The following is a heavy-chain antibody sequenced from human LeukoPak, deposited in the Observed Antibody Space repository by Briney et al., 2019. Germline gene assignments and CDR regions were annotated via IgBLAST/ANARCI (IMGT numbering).Heavy chain of an antibody. J-gene: IGHJ4*02. D-gene: IGHD1-26*01. CDR3: ARSNRYSGSYYDY. V-gene: IGHV4-59*01. CDR2: IYYSGST. Sequence: SETLSLTCTVSGDSMNNYYWSWIRQPPGKGLEWIGYIYYSGSTNYNPSLKSRVTISVDTSKNQFSLKLSSVTAADTAVYYCARSNRYSGSYYDYWGQGTLVTVSS. CDR1: GDSMNNYY.